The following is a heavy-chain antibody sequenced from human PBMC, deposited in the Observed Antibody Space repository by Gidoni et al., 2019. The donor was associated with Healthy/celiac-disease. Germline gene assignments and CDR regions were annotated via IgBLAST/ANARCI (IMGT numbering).Heavy chain of an antibody. J-gene: IGHJ4*02. D-gene: IGHD6-19*01. CDR1: GFTFSSYG. V-gene: IGHV3-33*08. CDR2: IWYDGSNK. CDR3: ARGGGSGWYLIGY. Sequence: QVQLVESGGGVVQPGRSLRLSCAASGFTFSSYGMHWVRQAPGKGLEWVAVIWYDGSNKYYADSVKGRFTISRDNSKNTLYLQMNSLRAEDTAVYYCARGGGSGWYLIGYWGQGTLVTVSS.